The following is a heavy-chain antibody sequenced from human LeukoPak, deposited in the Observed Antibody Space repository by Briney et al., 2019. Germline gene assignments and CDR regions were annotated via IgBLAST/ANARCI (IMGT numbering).Heavy chain of an antibody. D-gene: IGHD6-19*01. CDR2: ISWNSGSI. Sequence: PGRSLRLSCAASGFTFDDYAMHWVRQAPGKGLEWVSGISWNSGSIGYADSVKGRFTISRDNAKNSLYLQMNSLRAEDTALYYCAKDTRAVAATPFDYWGQGTLVTVSS. CDR1: GFTFDDYA. CDR3: AKDTRAVAATPFDY. V-gene: IGHV3-9*01. J-gene: IGHJ4*02.